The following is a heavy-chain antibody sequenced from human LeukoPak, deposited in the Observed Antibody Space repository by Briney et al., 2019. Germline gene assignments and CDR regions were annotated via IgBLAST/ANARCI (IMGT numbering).Heavy chain of an antibody. Sequence: VASVKVSCKASGGTFSSYAISWVRQAPGQGLEWMGRIIPIFGTANYAQKFQGRVTITADESTSTAYMELSSLRSEDTAVYYCARRYCSSTSCYGGWFDPWGQGTLVTVSS. D-gene: IGHD2-2*01. CDR2: IIPIFGTA. J-gene: IGHJ5*02. V-gene: IGHV1-69*13. CDR1: GGTFSSYA. CDR3: ARRYCSSTSCYGGWFDP.